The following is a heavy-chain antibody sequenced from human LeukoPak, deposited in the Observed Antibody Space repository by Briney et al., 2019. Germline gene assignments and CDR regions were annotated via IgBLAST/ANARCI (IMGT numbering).Heavy chain of an antibody. CDR3: AREGTYYDFWSGSLNTYYFDY. D-gene: IGHD3-3*01. CDR1: GFTFSSYS. J-gene: IGHJ4*02. Sequence: PGGSLRLSCAASGFTFSSYSMNWVRQAPGKGLEWVSSISSSSSYIYYADSVKGRFTISRDNAKNSLYLQMNSLRAEDTAVYYCAREGTYYDFWSGSLNTYYFDYWGQGTLVTVSS. V-gene: IGHV3-21*01. CDR2: ISSSSSYI.